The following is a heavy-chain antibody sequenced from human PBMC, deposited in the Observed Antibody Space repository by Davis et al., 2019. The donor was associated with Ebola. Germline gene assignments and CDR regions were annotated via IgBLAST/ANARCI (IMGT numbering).Heavy chain of an antibody. D-gene: IGHD6-6*01. J-gene: IGHJ4*02. CDR1: GGSISSYY. CDR3: ARGPSIRGFDY. CDR2: IYYSGST. Sequence: SETLSLTCTVPGGSISSYYWSWIRQLPGKGLEWIGYIYYSGSTNYNPSLKSRVTISVDTSKNQFSLKLSSVTAADTAVYYCARGPSIRGFDYWGQGTLVTVSS. V-gene: IGHV4-59*08.